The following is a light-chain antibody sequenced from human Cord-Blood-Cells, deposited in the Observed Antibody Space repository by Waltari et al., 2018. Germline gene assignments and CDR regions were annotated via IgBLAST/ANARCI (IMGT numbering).Light chain of an antibody. V-gene: IGLV2-14*01. CDR1: SSDVGGYNY. J-gene: IGLJ3*02. Sequence: QSALTQPASVSGSPGQSITIPCTGTSSDVGGYNYVSWYQQHPGKAPKLMIYDVSNRPSGVSNRFSGSKSGNTASLTISGLQAEDKADYYCSSYTSSSTRVFGGGTKLTVL. CDR3: SSYTSSSTRV. CDR2: DVS.